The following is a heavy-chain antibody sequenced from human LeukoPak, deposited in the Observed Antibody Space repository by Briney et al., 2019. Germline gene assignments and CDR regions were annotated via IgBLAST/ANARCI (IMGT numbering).Heavy chain of an antibody. CDR3: AREVGATTSFDY. CDR1: GGSISSSNW. Sequence: SGTLSLTCAVSGGSISSSNWWSWVRQPPGKGLEWIGEIYHSGSTNYNPSLKSRVTISVDTSKNQFSLKLSSVTAADTAVYYCAREVGATTSFDYWGQGTLVTVSS. D-gene: IGHD1-26*01. J-gene: IGHJ4*02. CDR2: IYHSGST. V-gene: IGHV4-4*02.